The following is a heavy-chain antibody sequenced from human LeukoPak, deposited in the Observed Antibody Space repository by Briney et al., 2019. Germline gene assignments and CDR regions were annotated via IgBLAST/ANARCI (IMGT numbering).Heavy chain of an antibody. CDR3: ARAQKYSSGWYEPNDY. D-gene: IGHD6-19*01. Sequence: GASVAVSCKAAGGSFSSYDISWVRQAPGQWLEWMGGSIPIFGTANYAQKFQGRVTITADESTSTAYMELSSLRSEDTAVYYCARAQKYSSGWYEPNDYWGQGTLVTVSS. CDR1: GGSFSSYD. J-gene: IGHJ4*02. CDR2: SIPIFGTA. V-gene: IGHV1-69*13.